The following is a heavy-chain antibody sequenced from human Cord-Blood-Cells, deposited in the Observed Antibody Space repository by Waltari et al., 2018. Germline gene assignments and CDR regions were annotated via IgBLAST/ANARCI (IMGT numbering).Heavy chain of an antibody. CDR1: GGSFSGYY. J-gene: IGHJ5*02. D-gene: IGHD6-6*01. V-gene: IGHV4-34*01. CDR3: ARGVRIAARHPYYVGWFDP. CDR2: INHSGST. Sequence: QVQLQQWGAGLLKPSETLSLTCAVYGGSFSGYYWSWIRQPPGKGLEWIGEINHSGSTNDNPSLKSRVTISVDTSKNQFSLKLSSVTAADTAVYYCARGVRIAARHPYYVGWFDPWGQGTLVTVSS.